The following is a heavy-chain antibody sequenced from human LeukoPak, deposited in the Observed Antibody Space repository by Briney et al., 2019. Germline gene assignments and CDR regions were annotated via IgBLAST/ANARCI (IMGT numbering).Heavy chain of an antibody. D-gene: IGHD1-1*01. J-gene: IGHJ3*02. Sequence: TXXVSGGSISSYYWSWIRQPPGKGLEWIGYIYYSGSTNYNPSLKSRVTISVDTSKNQFSLKLSSVTAADTAVYYCARVTTRFHAFDIWGQGTMVTVSS. V-gene: IGHV4-59*01. CDR1: GGSISSYY. CDR3: ARVTTRFHAFDI. CDR2: IYYSGST.